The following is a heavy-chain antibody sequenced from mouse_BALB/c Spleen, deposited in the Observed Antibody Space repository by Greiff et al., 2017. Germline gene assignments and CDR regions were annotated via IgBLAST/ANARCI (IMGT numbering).Heavy chain of an antibody. J-gene: IGHJ1*01. CDR3: ARRGNYVGWYFDV. V-gene: IGHV1-20*02. Sequence: LVESGPELVKPGASVKISCKASGYSFTGYFMNWVMQSHGKSLEWIGRINPYNGDTFYNQKFKGKATLTVDKSSSTAHMELRSLASEDSAVYYCARRGNYVGWYFDVWGAGTTVTVSS. CDR1: GYSFTGYF. CDR2: INPYNGDT. D-gene: IGHD2-1*01.